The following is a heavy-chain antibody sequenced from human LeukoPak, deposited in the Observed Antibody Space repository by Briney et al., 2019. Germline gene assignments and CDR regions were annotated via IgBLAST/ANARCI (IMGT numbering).Heavy chain of an antibody. V-gene: IGHV3-23*01. CDR1: GFTFNNYA. D-gene: IGHD3-22*01. Sequence: GGSLRLSXAASGFTFNNYAMSWVRQAPGKGVEWVSAISGSGGSTYYADPLKGRFTISRDNSKNTLYLQMNSLRAEDTALYYCAKDGIGGIYYDSSGYFDNWGQGTLVTVSS. CDR3: AKDGIGGIYYDSSGYFDN. CDR2: ISGSGGST. J-gene: IGHJ4*02.